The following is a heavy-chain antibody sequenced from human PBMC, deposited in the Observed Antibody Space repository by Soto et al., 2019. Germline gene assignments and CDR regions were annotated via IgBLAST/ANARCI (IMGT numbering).Heavy chain of an antibody. Sequence: QVQLQESGPGLVKPSQTLSLTCTVSGGSISSGGYYWSWIRQHPGKGLEWIGYIYYSGSTYYNPSLKSRVTISVDTSKNQCSLKLSSVTAADTAVYYCARRPYCSGGSCYTFDYWGQGTLVTVSS. J-gene: IGHJ4*02. V-gene: IGHV4-31*03. D-gene: IGHD2-15*01. CDR2: IYYSGST. CDR3: ARRPYCSGGSCYTFDY. CDR1: GGSISSGGYY.